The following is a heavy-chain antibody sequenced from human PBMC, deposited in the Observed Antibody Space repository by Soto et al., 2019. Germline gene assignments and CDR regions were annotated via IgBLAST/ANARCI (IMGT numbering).Heavy chain of an antibody. D-gene: IGHD3-10*01. J-gene: IGHJ4*02. CDR1: GGSISSGGYY. V-gene: IGHV4-31*03. CDR2: IYYSGST. CDR3: ARRLWFGEEN. Sequence: QVQLQESGPGLVNPSQTLSLTCTVSGGSISSGGYYWNWIRQHPGKGLEWIGYIYYSGSTYYNPSRKSRVTISVDTSKNQFSLKLSSVTAADTAVYYCARRLWFGEENWGQGTLVTVSS.